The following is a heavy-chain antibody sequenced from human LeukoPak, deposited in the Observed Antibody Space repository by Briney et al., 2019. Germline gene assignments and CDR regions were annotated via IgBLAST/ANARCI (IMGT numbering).Heavy chain of an antibody. CDR3: ARDLLYSSGRGVFDY. Sequence: ASVKVSCKASGYTFTKYGISWVRQAPGQGLEWMGWISTDNGNTKYAPKVQDRVTMTTDTSTSTAYMELRSLRSDDAAVYYCARDLLYSSGRGVFDYWGQGTLVTVSS. CDR1: GYTFTKYG. V-gene: IGHV1-18*01. J-gene: IGHJ4*02. CDR2: ISTDNGNT. D-gene: IGHD6-19*01.